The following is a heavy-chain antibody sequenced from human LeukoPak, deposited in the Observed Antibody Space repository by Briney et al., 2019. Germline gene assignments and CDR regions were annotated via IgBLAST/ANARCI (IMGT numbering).Heavy chain of an antibody. CDR1: GGSVSSGNYH. V-gene: IGHV4-61*01. J-gene: IGHJ4*02. CDR3: AGAHGDLSR. CDR2: IYYSGST. Sequence: PSETLFLTCTVSGGSVSSGNYHWSWIRQPPGKGLEWIGYIYYSGSTKYNPSLKSRVTISIDTSINQFYLQLSSVTAADTAVYYCAGAHGDLSRWGQGTLVTVSS. D-gene: IGHD2/OR15-2a*01.